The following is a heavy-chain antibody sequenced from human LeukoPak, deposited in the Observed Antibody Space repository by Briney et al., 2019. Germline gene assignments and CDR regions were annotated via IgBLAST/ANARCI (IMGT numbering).Heavy chain of an antibody. V-gene: IGHV4-34*01. CDR2: INHSGST. CDR3: ASRFDP. CDR1: GGSFSGYY. Sequence: SETLSLTCAVYGGSFSGYYWSWIRQPPGKGLEWIGEINHSGSTNYNPSLKSRVTISVDTSKNQFSLKLSSVTAADTAVYYCASRFDPWGQGTLVTVAS. J-gene: IGHJ5*02.